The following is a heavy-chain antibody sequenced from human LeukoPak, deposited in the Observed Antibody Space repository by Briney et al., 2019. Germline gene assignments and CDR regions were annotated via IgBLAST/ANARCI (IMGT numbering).Heavy chain of an antibody. CDR3: ARGLSGSSWDYYYGMDV. CDR2: TRNKANSYTT. V-gene: IGHV3-72*01. J-gene: IGHJ6*04. Sequence: PGGSLRLSCAASGFTFSDHYMDWVRQAPGKGREGVGRTRNKANSYTTEYAAWVKGRFTISRDDSKNSLYLQMNSLTTEATAVYYCARGLSGSSWDYYYGMDVWGKGTTVTVSS. CDR1: GFTFSDHY. D-gene: IGHD1-26*01.